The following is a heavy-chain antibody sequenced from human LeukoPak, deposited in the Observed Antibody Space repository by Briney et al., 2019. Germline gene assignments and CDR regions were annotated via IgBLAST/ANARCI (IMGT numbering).Heavy chain of an antibody. CDR2: IYHSGST. J-gene: IGHJ1*01. CDR3: ARGSVTMVRGVIIPYFQH. V-gene: IGHV4-30-2*01. Sequence: SETLSLTCAVSGGSISSGGYSWSWIRQPPGKGLEWIGYIYHSGSTYYNPSLKSRVTISVDRSKNQFSLKLSSVTAADTAVYYCARGSVTMVRGVIIPYFQHWGQGTLVTVSS. CDR1: GGSISSGGYS. D-gene: IGHD3-10*01.